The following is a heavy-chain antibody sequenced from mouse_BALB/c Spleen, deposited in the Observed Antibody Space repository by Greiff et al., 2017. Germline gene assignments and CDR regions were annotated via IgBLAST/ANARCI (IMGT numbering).Heavy chain of an antibody. Sequence: ESGPGLVKPSQSLSLTCSVTGYSITSGYYWNWIRQFPGNKLEWMGYISYDGSNNYNPSLKNRISITRDTSKNQFFLKLNSVTTEDTATYDCARLWDGYARDYWGQGTSVTVSS. CDR3: ARLWDGYARDY. CDR1: GYSITSGYY. CDR2: ISYDGSN. J-gene: IGHJ4*01. V-gene: IGHV3-6*02. D-gene: IGHD4-1*01.